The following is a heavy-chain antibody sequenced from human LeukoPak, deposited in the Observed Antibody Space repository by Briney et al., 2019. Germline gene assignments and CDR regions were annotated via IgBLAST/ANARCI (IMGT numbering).Heavy chain of an antibody. Sequence: GGSLRLSCAASGFTFSSYSMNWVRQAPGKGLEWVSSISSSSSYIYYADSVKGRFTISRDNAKNSLYLQMNSLRAEDTAVYYCARADYVATIGRDYYYYYYYMDVWGKGTTVTVSS. V-gene: IGHV3-21*01. J-gene: IGHJ6*03. D-gene: IGHD5-12*01. CDR3: ARADYVATIGRDYYYYYYYMDV. CDR2: ISSSSSYI. CDR1: GFTFSSYS.